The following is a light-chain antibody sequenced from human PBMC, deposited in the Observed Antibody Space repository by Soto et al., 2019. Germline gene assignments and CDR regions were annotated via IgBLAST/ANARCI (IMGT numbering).Light chain of an antibody. V-gene: IGLV1-47*01. CDR3: AAWDDSLSGRV. J-gene: IGLJ3*02. CDR2: RNN. CDR1: SSRIGSNY. Sequence: QSVLTQPPSASGTPGQCVTISCARSSSRIGSNYTYWYQQLPGTAPKLLIYRNNQRPSGVPDRFSGSKSGTSASLAISGLRSEDEADYYCAAWDDSLSGRVFGGGTKVTVL.